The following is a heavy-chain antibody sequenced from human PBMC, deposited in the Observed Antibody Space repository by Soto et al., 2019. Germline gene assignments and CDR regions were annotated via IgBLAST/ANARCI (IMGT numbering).Heavy chain of an antibody. J-gene: IGHJ6*04. CDR2: IKADGGEK. V-gene: IGHV3-7*01. Sequence: EVQVVESGGGLVQPGGSLRLSCVGSGFAFSSHWMIWVRQAPGKGLEWVANIKADGGEKYLVDSVKGRFTISRDNGKNSMYLQMNNLRDEDTAVYYCVRDRRRTGVAAWGRSGIMDVWGKGTTVTVSS. CDR1: GFAFSSHW. D-gene: IGHD3-3*01. CDR3: VRDRRRTGVAAWGRSGIMDV.